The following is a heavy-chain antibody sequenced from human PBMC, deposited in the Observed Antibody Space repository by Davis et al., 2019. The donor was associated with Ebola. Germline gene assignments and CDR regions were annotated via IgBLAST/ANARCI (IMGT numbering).Heavy chain of an antibody. J-gene: IGHJ4*02. D-gene: IGHD1-1*01. CDR2: IYYSGST. CDR1: GGSISSGGYY. V-gene: IGHV4-31*03. CDR3: ARGTRRIDLDY. Sequence: LRLSCTVSGGSISSGGYYWSWIRQHPGKGLEWIGYIYYSGSTYHNPSLKSRVTISVDTSKNQFSLKLSSVTAADTAVYYCARGTRRIDLDYWGQGTLVTVSS.